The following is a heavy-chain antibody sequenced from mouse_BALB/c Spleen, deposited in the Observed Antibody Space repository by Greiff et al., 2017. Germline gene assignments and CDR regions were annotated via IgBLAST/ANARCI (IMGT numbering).Heavy chain of an antibody. D-gene: IGHD2-4*01. J-gene: IGHJ4*01. CDR2: IRNKANGYTK. Sequence: EVKLMESGGGLVQPGGSLRLSCATSGFTFTDYYMSWVRQPPGKALEWLGFIRNKANGYTKEYSASVKGRFTISRDNSQSILYLQMNTLRAEDSATYYCARDNYDYEYAMDYWGQGTSVTVSS. CDR1: GFTFTDYY. V-gene: IGHV7-3*02. CDR3: ARDNYDYEYAMDY.